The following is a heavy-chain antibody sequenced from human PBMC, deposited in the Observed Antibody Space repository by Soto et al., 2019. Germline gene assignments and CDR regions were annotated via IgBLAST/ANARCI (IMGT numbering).Heavy chain of an antibody. V-gene: IGHV4-59*11. Sequence: PSETLSLTCIVSGDSISSHYWTWIRQSPGKGLEWIGHVYYSGTTDYNPSLKSRVTISVDTSKNQFSLRLRSVTAADTAVYYCARASLKVVVIGGFAPGGRGTLVTVPQ. CDR1: GDSISSHY. CDR2: VYYSGTT. CDR3: ARASLKVVVIGGFAP. J-gene: IGHJ5*02. D-gene: IGHD3-22*01.